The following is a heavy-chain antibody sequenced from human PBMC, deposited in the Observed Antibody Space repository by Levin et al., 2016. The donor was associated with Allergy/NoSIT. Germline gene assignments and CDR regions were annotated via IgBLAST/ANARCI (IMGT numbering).Heavy chain of an antibody. V-gene: IGHV1-69*01. CDR3: ASVAHERKNDLWSGNHASYYMDV. Sequence: WVRQAPGQGLEWMGGISPFLGAANYAQKFQGRVSMTADESTNTFYMEMSSPKSEDTAVYFCASVAHERKNDLWSGNHASYYMDVWGKGTMVTVSS. D-gene: IGHD3-3*01. J-gene: IGHJ6*03. CDR2: ISPFLGAA.